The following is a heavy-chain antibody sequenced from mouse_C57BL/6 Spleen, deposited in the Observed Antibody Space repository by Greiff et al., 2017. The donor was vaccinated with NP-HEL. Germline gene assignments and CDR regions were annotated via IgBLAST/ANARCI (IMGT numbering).Heavy chain of an antibody. CDR1: GYSITSGYD. CDR3: ARERGASPFAC. J-gene: IGHJ3*01. Sequence: VQLKESGPGMVKPSQSLSLTCTVTGYSITSGYDWHWIRHFPGNKLEWMGYISYSGSTNYNPSLKSRISITHDTSKNHFFLKLNSVTTEDTATYYCARERGASPFACWGQGTLVTVSA. CDR2: ISYSGST. V-gene: IGHV3-1*01.